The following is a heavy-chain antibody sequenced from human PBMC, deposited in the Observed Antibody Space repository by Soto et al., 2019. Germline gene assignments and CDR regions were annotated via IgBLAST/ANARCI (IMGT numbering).Heavy chain of an antibody. Sequence: WASVKVSCKASGYTFTGYYMHWVRQAPGQGLEWMGWINPNSGGTNYAQKFQGWVTMTRDTSISTAYMELSRLRSDDTAVYYCARGSWVVVTAAPYYDLWSGYFDPWGQGTLVTVPQ. CDR3: ARGSWVVVTAAPYYDLWSGYFDP. V-gene: IGHV1-2*04. CDR1: GYTFTGYY. J-gene: IGHJ5*02. CDR2: INPNSGGT. D-gene: IGHD3-3*01.